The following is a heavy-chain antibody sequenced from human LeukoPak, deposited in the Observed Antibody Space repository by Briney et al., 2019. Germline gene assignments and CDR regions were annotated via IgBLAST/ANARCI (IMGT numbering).Heavy chain of an antibody. D-gene: IGHD1-26*01. V-gene: IGHV3-23*01. CDR2: ISGSGGGT. J-gene: IGHJ2*01. Sequence: PGGSLRLSCAASGFTFSSYAMNWVRQAPGKGLEWVSAISGSGGGTYYADSVKGRFTISRDNPKNTLYLQMNSLRVEDTAVYYCAKGRGSYDWYFDLWGRGTLVTVSS. CDR1: GFTFSSYA. CDR3: AKGRGSYDWYFDL.